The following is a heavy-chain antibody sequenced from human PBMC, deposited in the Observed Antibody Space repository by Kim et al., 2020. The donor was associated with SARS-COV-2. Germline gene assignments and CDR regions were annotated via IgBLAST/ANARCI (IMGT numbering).Heavy chain of an antibody. Sequence: SETLSLTCTVSGDSINSGRYYWTWIRQRPGEGLEWIGFIDYGGTTYYNPSLKSRASISADTSKSLFSLRLSSVSVADTAAYYCATEGLAARFDYWGQG. CDR3: ATEGLAARFDY. D-gene: IGHD6-6*01. J-gene: IGHJ4*02. CDR1: GDSINSGRYY. CDR2: IDYGGTT. V-gene: IGHV4-31*03.